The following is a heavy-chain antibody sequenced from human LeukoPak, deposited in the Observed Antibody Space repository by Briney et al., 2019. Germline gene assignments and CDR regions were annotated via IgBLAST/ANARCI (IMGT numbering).Heavy chain of an antibody. CDR2: ISSSSTTI. V-gene: IGHV3-48*04. J-gene: IGHJ4*02. D-gene: IGHD3-16*01. CDR1: GFTFDDYA. Sequence: GGSLRLSCAASGFTFDDYAMHWVRQAPGKGLEWVSYISSSSTTIYYADSVKGRFTISRDNAKNSLYLQMNSLRAEDTAVYYCARQWGLAFDYWGQGTLVTVSS. CDR3: ARQWGLAFDY.